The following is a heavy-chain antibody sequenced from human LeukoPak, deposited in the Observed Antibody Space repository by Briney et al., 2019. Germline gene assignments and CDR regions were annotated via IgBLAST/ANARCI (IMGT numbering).Heavy chain of an antibody. CDR1: GFTFSGSW. D-gene: IGHD6-13*01. CDR2: IKEDGSEK. J-gene: IGHJ4*02. Sequence: GRSLRLSCAASGFTFSGSWMSWVRQAPGKGLEWVANIKEDGSEKYYVDSVNGRFTISRDNAKNSVYLQMNSLRAEDTAVYYCARIMNSSPDYWGQGTLVTVSS. CDR3: ARIMNSSPDY. V-gene: IGHV3-7*01.